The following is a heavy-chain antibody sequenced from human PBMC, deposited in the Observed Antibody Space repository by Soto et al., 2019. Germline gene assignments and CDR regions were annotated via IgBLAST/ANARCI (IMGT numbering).Heavy chain of an antibody. D-gene: IGHD3-3*01. Sequence: GGSLRLSCAASGFTFSNAWMSWVRQAPGKGLEWVGRIKSKTDGGTTDYAAPVKGRFTISRDDSKNTLYLQMNSLKTEDTAVYYCTTYYDFWSGYNFDYWGQGTLVTVSS. V-gene: IGHV3-15*01. CDR1: GFTFSNAW. CDR3: TTYYDFWSGYNFDY. CDR2: IKSKTDGGTT. J-gene: IGHJ4*02.